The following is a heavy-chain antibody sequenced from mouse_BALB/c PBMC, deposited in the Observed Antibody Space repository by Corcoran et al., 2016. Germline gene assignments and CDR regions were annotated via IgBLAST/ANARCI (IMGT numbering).Heavy chain of an antibody. J-gene: IGHJ4*01. CDR1: GYSFTDYI. CDR3: ARYGNYAMDY. D-gene: IGHD2-1*01. V-gene: IGHV1-39*01. Sequence: EIQLQQTGPVLVKPGASVKISCNASGYSFTDYIMHWVKLSHGKSLEWIGNINPYYGSTSYNLKFKGKATLTVDKSSSTAYMQLNSLTSEDSAVYYCARYGNYAMDYWGQGTSVTVSS. CDR2: INPYYGST.